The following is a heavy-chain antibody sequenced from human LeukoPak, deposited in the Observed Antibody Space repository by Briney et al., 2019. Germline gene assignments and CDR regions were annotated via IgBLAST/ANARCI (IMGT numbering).Heavy chain of an antibody. Sequence: GGSLRLSCAASGFTFSSYWTSWVRQAPGKGLEWVANIKQDGSEKYYVDSVKGRFTISRDNAKNSLYLQMNSLRAEGTAVYYCARDLHGWLRLQVFDYWGQGTLVTVSS. V-gene: IGHV3-7*01. D-gene: IGHD5-12*01. CDR2: IKQDGSEK. CDR3: ARDLHGWLRLQVFDY. CDR1: GFTFSSYW. J-gene: IGHJ4*02.